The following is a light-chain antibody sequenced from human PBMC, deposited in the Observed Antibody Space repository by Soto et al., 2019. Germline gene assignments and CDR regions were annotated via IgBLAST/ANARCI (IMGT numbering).Light chain of an antibody. CDR2: AAS. V-gene: IGKV1-39*01. CDR3: QESRSALWGT. CDR1: QGIITY. Sequence: TQSPSSLSAFVCDTVAITFHVSQGIITYYNGYQQKPGKAPKLLIYAASSLQSGVPSRFSGSGSGTDFTLTISGLQPADSATYYCQESRSALWGTCGQGTKVDIK. J-gene: IGKJ1*01.